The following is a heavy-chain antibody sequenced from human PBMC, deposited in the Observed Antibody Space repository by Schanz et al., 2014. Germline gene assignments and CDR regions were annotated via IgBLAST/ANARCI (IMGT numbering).Heavy chain of an antibody. V-gene: IGHV3-30*03. CDR3: ARKSLVSAHYDS. D-gene: IGHD2-21*01. CDR2: VSSDGNND. Sequence: VQLVESGGGLVQPGGSLRLSCAASGFTFSGYSMNWVRQAPGKGLEWVALVSSDGNNDYYTDSVKGRFTISRDNSKNTVHLQMNSLRAEDVAVYYCARKSLVSAHYDSWGQGTLVTVSS. CDR1: GFTFSGYS. J-gene: IGHJ4*02.